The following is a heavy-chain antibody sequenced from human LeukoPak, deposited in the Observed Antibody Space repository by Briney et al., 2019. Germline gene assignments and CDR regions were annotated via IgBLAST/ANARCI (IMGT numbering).Heavy chain of an antibody. CDR1: GFTFSSYG. Sequence: GGSLRLSCAASGFTFSSYGMHWVRQAPGKGLEWAAVISYDGNKKYYADSVKGRFTISRDNSKNTLYLQMNSLRAEDTAVYYCAKDRDGYKYYYYYGMDVWGQGTTVTVSS. D-gene: IGHD5-24*01. J-gene: IGHJ6*02. CDR2: ISYDGNKK. V-gene: IGHV3-30*18. CDR3: AKDRDGYKYYYYYGMDV.